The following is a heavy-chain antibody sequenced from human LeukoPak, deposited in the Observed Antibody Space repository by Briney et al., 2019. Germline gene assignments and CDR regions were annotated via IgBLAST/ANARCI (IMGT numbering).Heavy chain of an antibody. V-gene: IGHV3-23*01. D-gene: IGHD3-3*01. Sequence: PGGSLRLSCAASGFTFSRYSMNWVRQAPGKGLEWVSHISSSSAIIYYADSVKGRFTISRDNSKNTLYLQMNSLRAEDTAVYYCAKGITIFGVVIKDWFDPWGQGTLVTVSS. CDR1: GFTFSRYS. CDR2: ISSSSAII. CDR3: AKGITIFGVVIKDWFDP. J-gene: IGHJ5*02.